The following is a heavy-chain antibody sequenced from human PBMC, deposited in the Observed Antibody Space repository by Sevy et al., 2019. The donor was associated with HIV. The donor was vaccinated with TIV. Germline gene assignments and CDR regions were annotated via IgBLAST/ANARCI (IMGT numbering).Heavy chain of an antibody. V-gene: IGHV3-53*03. D-gene: IGHD2-15*01. CDR3: ATTSTPLSYYALDV. J-gene: IGHJ6*02. CDR1: EFTVSSKY. Sequence: GGSLRLSCAASEFTVSSKYMSWVRQAPGKGLEWVSVIYSGGNTYYADSVKGRFTISRDISKNTLYLQMNSLRAEDTSIYYCATTSTPLSYYALDVWGQGTTVTVSS. CDR2: IYSGGNT.